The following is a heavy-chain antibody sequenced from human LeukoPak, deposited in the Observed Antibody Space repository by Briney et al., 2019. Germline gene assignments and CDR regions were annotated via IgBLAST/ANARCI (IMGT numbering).Heavy chain of an antibody. D-gene: IGHD3-22*01. V-gene: IGHV4-34*01. CDR3: ARVAYYYDSSGYCY. CDR1: GVSFSGYY. Sequence: PSETLSLTCAVYGVSFSGYYWSWIRQPPGKGLEWIGEINHSGSTNYNPSLKSRVTISVDTSKNQFSLKLSSVTAADTAVYYCARVAYYYDSSGYCYWGQGTLVTVSS. J-gene: IGHJ4*02. CDR2: INHSGST.